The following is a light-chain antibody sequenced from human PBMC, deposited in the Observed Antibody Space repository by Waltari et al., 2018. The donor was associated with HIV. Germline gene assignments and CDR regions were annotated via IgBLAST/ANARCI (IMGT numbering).Light chain of an antibody. J-gene: IGLJ3*02. CDR1: RVRSYY. CDR2: GEN. CDR3: NSRDSSGHWF. Sequence: SSELAQDPAVSVALGQTVRITCKGDRVRSYYESWYQQKPGQAPVLVVYGENNRPSGIPDRFSGSSSGNTASLTIAGAQAEDEADYYCNSRDSSGHWFFGGGTKVNVL. V-gene: IGLV3-19*01.